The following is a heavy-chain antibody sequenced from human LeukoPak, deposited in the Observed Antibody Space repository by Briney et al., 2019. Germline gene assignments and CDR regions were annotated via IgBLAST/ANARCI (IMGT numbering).Heavy chain of an antibody. Sequence: GGSLRLSCAASGFTFSTYAMHWVRQAPGKGLEWVAVIWFDGSNKYYADSVKGRFTISRDNSKNTLYLQMNSLRAEDTAVYYCARDQSGYDFGFDYWGQGALVTVSP. CDR1: GFTFSTYA. V-gene: IGHV3-33*01. CDR3: ARDQSGYDFGFDY. D-gene: IGHD5-12*01. CDR2: IWFDGSNK. J-gene: IGHJ4*02.